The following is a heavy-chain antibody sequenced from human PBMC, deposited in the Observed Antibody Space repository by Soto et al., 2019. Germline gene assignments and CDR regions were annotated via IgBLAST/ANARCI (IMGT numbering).Heavy chain of an antibody. CDR3: AGQKWEQPTWFGP. D-gene: IGHD1-26*01. V-gene: IGHV4-39*01. CDR2: IHYTGPT. J-gene: IGHJ5*02. CDR1: GGAISDARFY. Sequence: QLQLQESGPGLVKPSETLSLTCSLSGGAISDARFYWGWIRQSPGWGLEWIGSIHYTGPTFFNPSLQSRVIRSRATCGNPFSLQLSSVTAAETALYFCAGQKWEQPTWFGPSGQGTLVIVSP.